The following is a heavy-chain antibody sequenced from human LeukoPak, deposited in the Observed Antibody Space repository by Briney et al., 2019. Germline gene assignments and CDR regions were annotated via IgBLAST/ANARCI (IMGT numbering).Heavy chain of an antibody. J-gene: IGHJ4*02. D-gene: IGHD6-13*01. CDR3: AGKAAAAGTFDY. CDR2: IYTSGST. Sequence: SETLSLTCTVSGGSINSGSYYWSWIRQPAGKGLEWIGRIYTSGSTNYNPSLKSRVTISVGTSKNQFSLKLSSVTAADTAVYYCAGKAAAAGTFDYWGQGTLVTVSS. CDR1: GGSINSGSYY. V-gene: IGHV4-61*02.